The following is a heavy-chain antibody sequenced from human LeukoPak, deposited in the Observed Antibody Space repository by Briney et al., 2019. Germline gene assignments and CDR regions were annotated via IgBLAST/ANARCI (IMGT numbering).Heavy chain of an antibody. D-gene: IGHD3-10*01. CDR2: IYHSGST. J-gene: IGHJ4*02. V-gene: IGHV4-38-2*02. Sequence: SETLSLTCTVSGYSISSGYYWGWIRQPPGKGLEWIGSIYHSGSTYYNPSLKSRVTISVDTSKNQFSLKLSSVTAADTAVYYCARWSFGVIDYWGQGTLVTVSS. CDR1: GYSISSGYY. CDR3: ARWSFGVIDY.